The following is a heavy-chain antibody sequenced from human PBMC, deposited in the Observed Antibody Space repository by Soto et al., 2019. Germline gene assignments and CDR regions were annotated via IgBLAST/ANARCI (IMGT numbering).Heavy chain of an antibody. Sequence: ASVKVSCKVSGYTLTELSMSWVRQAPGKGLEWMGGFGPEDGETIYAQKFQDRVTMTEDTSTDTACMELISLRSDDTAEYYCATAVPRYHYDSSGLGLDVWGQGTTVTVSS. V-gene: IGHV1-24*01. D-gene: IGHD3-22*01. CDR2: FGPEDGET. J-gene: IGHJ6*02. CDR1: GYTLTELS. CDR3: ATAVPRYHYDSSGLGLDV.